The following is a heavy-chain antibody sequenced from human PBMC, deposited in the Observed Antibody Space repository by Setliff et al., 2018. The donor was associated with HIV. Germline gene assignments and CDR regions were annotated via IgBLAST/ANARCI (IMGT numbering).Heavy chain of an antibody. CDR3: ARETGASSGWFGY. CDR1: GFTFSTYW. Sequence: PGGSLRLSCAASGFTFSTYWMTWVRQAPGKGLEWVANIKQDGSEKNYVDSVKGRITISRDNAKNSVYLQMNSLRAEDTAVYYCARETGASSGWFGYWGQGTLVTVSS. D-gene: IGHD6-19*01. J-gene: IGHJ5*01. CDR2: IKQDGSEK. V-gene: IGHV3-7*03.